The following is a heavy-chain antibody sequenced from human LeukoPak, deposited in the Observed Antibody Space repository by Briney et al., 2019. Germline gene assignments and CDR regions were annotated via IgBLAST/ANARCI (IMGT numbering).Heavy chain of an antibody. V-gene: IGHV4-59*11. J-gene: IGHJ5*02. Sequence: SETLSLTWTVSGGSISSHYCGWIRQPPGKGLEWIGYIYYSGSTNYNPSLKSRVTISVDTSKNQFSLKLSSVTAADTAVYYCARSLKGTRGGGAIFDPWGQGTLVTVSS. CDR3: ARSLKGTRGGGAIFDP. CDR2: IYYSGST. CDR1: GGSISSHY. D-gene: IGHD3-16*01.